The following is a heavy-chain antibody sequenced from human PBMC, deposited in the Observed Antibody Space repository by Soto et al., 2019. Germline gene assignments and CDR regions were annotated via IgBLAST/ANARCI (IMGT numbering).Heavy chain of an antibody. D-gene: IGHD5-18*01. Sequence: QVQLVQSGAEVKKPGSSVKVSCKASGGTFSSYAISWVRQAPGHGLEWMGGLIPIFGTANYAQKFQGRVTITADESTSTAYMELSSLRSEDTAVYYCARSEGGDTAMVPYYFDYWGQGTLVTVSS. CDR1: GGTFSSYA. V-gene: IGHV1-69*01. CDR3: ARSEGGDTAMVPYYFDY. J-gene: IGHJ4*02. CDR2: LIPIFGTA.